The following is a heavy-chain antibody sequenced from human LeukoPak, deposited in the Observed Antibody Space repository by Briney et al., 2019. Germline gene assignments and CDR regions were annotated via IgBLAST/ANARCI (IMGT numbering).Heavy chain of an antibody. V-gene: IGHV3-30-3*01. D-gene: IGHD6-13*01. CDR3: ARDLSQQLVLSWFDP. CDR2: ISYDGSNK. CDR1: GFAFSSYA. Sequence: GGSLRLSCAASGFAFSSYAMHWVRQAPGKGLEWVAVISYDGSNKYYADSVKGRFTISRGNSKNTLYLQMNSLRAEDTAVYYCARDLSQQLVLSWFDPWGQGTLVTVSS. J-gene: IGHJ5*02.